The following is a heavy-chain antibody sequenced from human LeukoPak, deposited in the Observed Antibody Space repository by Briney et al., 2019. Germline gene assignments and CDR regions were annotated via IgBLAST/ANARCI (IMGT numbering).Heavy chain of an antibody. CDR2: FDPEDGET. Sequence: ASVTVSCKVSGYTLTELSMHWVRQAPGKGLEWMGGFDPEDGETIYAQKFQGRVTMTEDTSTDTAYMELSSLRSEDTAVYYCATSDYGDSNDAFDIWGQGTMVTVSS. J-gene: IGHJ3*02. CDR1: GYTLTELS. D-gene: IGHD4-17*01. CDR3: ATSDYGDSNDAFDI. V-gene: IGHV1-24*01.